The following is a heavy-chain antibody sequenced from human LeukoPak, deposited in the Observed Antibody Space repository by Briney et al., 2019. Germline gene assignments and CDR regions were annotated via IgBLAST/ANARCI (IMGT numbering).Heavy chain of an antibody. CDR2: IKQDGSEK. CDR3: ARGAGYCSSANCRDYYYMDV. Sequence: GGSLRLSCAASGFTVSSNYMSWVRQAPGKGLEWVANIKQDGSEKHYVDSVKGRITISRDNAKNSVDLQMNSLRAEDTAVYYCARGAGYCSSANCRDYYYMDVWGKGTTVTVSS. D-gene: IGHD2-2*01. V-gene: IGHV3-7*01. J-gene: IGHJ6*03. CDR1: GFTVSSNY.